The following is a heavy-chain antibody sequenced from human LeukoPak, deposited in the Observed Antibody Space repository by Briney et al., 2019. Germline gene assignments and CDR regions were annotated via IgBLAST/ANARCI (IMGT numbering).Heavy chain of an antibody. J-gene: IGHJ4*02. V-gene: IGHV3-23*01. CDR1: GFTFSSYA. CDR3: AIGSGSYYGAQFDY. Sequence: PGGSLRLSCAASGFTFSSYAMSWVRQAPGKGLEWVSAISDSGGSTYYADSVKGRFTISRDNSKNTLYLQMNSLRAEDTAVYYCAIGSGSYYGAQFDYWGQGTLVTVFS. CDR2: ISDSGGST. D-gene: IGHD1-26*01.